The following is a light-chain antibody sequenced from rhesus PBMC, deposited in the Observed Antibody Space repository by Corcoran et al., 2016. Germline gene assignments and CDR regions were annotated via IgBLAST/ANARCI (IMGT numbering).Light chain of an antibody. CDR1: LSISSW. J-gene: IGKJ2*01. Sequence: DIQMTQSPSSLSASVGDTVTITCRAILSISSWFDWYKQKPGKAPKLLSYKASNLQSGAPSRFSGSASRTDFTLTIANLKHEDCATYYCLQLGSGTESFGQGTKVEIK. V-gene: IGKV1-22*01. CDR3: LQLGSGTES. CDR2: KAS.